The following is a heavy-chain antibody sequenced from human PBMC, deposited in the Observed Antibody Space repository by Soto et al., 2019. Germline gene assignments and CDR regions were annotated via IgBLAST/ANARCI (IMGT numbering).Heavy chain of an antibody. J-gene: IGHJ6*02. CDR2: IWYDGSNK. D-gene: IGHD3-3*01. Sequence: LRLSCAASGFTFSSYGMHWVRQAPGKGLEWVAVIWYDGSNKYYADSVKGRFTISRDNSKNTLYLQMNSLRAEDTAVYYCARNPYDFWSGYHTPYYYYYGMDVWGQGTSVTVSS. CDR1: GFTFSSYG. V-gene: IGHV3-33*01. CDR3: ARNPYDFWSGYHTPYYYYYGMDV.